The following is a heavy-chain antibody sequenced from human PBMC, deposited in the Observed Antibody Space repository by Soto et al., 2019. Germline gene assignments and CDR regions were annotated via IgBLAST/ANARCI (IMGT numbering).Heavy chain of an antibody. D-gene: IGHD1-26*01. J-gene: IGHJ4*02. Sequence: EVQLLESGGGLVQPGGSLRLSCAASGFTFSSYAMWWVRQAPVKGLEWVSAISGSGGSTYYADSVKGRFTISRDESKNTLYLQMSSWRAEDTAVYNWARRGSGSYDDYWGQGTRVTVSS. CDR2: ISGSGGST. CDR3: ARRGSGSYDDY. V-gene: IGHV3-23*01. CDR1: GFTFSSYA.